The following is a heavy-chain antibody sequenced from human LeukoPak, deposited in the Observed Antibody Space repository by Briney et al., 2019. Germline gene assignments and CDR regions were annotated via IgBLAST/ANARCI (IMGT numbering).Heavy chain of an antibody. Sequence: GGSLRLSCAASGFTFSSYAMSWVRQAPGKGLEWVSAISGSGGSTYYADSVKGRFTISRDNSKNTLYLQMNSLRAEDTAAYYCANGFTYYDFWSGFDYRGQGTLVTVSS. CDR1: GFTFSSYA. CDR2: ISGSGGST. D-gene: IGHD3-3*01. J-gene: IGHJ4*02. CDR3: ANGFTYYDFWSGFDY. V-gene: IGHV3-23*01.